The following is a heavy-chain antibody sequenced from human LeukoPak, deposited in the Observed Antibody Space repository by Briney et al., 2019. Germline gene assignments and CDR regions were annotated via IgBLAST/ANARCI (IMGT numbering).Heavy chain of an antibody. D-gene: IGHD2-2*02. CDR1: GDSISSYY. CDR3: ARHGPNTPDDAFDI. Sequence: SETLSLTCTVSGDSISSYYWSWIRQPPGKALEWIGYAYYSGSTSYNPSLKSRVTMSVDTSKNQFSLKLSSVTATDTAVYYCARHGPNTPDDAFDIWGQGKVVTVSS. V-gene: IGHV4-59*08. CDR2: AYYSGST. J-gene: IGHJ3*02.